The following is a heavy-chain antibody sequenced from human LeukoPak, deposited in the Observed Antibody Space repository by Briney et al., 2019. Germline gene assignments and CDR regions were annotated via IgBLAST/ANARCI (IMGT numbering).Heavy chain of an antibody. Sequence: GGSLRLSCAASGFTFDDYAMHWVRQAPGKGLEWVSLISWDGGSTYYADSVKGRFTISRDNSKNSLYLQMNSLRAEDTASYYCAKGEGYSGYVGNWFDPWGQGTLVTVSS. J-gene: IGHJ5*02. CDR2: ISWDGGST. CDR3: AKGEGYSGYVGNWFDP. V-gene: IGHV3-43D*03. CDR1: GFTFDDYA. D-gene: IGHD5-12*01.